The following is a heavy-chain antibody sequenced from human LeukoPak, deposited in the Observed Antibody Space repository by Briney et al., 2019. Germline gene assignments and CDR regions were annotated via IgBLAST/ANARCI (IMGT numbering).Heavy chain of an antibody. D-gene: IGHD6-19*01. J-gene: IGHJ4*02. Sequence: PGGSLRLSCAASGFTFSSYGMHWARQAPGKGLEWVAFIRYDGSNKYYADSVKSRFTISRDDSKNTLYLQMNSLRPEDTAVFYCAKGLYTAVADYWGQGTLVTVSS. CDR2: IRYDGSNK. CDR3: AKGLYTAVADY. V-gene: IGHV3-30*02. CDR1: GFTFSSYG.